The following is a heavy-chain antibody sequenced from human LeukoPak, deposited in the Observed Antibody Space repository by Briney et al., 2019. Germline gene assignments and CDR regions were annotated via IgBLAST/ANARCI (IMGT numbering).Heavy chain of an antibody. V-gene: IGHV3-48*04. D-gene: IGHD6-19*01. CDR2: ISCSSSTI. CDR1: GFTFSSYS. J-gene: IGHJ4*02. Sequence: LWGSLRLSCAASGFTFSSYSMNWVRQAPGKGLEWVSYISCSSSTIYYADSVKGRFTISRDNAKNSLYLQMNSLRAEDTAVYYCAREATWGQWYFDHWGQGTPVTVSS. CDR3: AREATWGQWYFDH.